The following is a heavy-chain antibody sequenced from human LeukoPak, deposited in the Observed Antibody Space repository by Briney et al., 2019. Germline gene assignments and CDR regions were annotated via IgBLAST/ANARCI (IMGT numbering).Heavy chain of an antibody. Sequence: GESLQISCQGPRYSSTRYCIAWVRPVPGQGLEWMGILYFGDSDTRYSPSFQGRVTFPSAESITTAHSTWNRLTASDNARQYLSSALIYRPDAFDIWGQGTMVTVSS. D-gene: IGHD2-8*01. J-gene: IGHJ3*02. V-gene: IGHV5-51*01. CDR1: RYSSTRYC. CDR3: SSALIYRPDAFDI. CDR2: LYFGDSDT.